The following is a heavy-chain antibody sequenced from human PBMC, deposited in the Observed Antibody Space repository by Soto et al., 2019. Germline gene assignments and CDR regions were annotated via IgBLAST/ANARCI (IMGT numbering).Heavy chain of an antibody. CDR1: GYTFTSYD. V-gene: IGHV1-8*01. CDR3: AATNSSSWYYYYYGMDV. J-gene: IGHJ6*02. CDR2: MNPNSGNT. D-gene: IGHD6-13*01. Sequence: GASVKVSCKASGYTFTSYDINWVRQATGQGLEWMGWMNPNSGNTGYAQKFQGRVTMTRNTSISTAYMELSSLRSEDTAVYYCAATNSSSWYYYYYGMDVWGQGTTVTVSS.